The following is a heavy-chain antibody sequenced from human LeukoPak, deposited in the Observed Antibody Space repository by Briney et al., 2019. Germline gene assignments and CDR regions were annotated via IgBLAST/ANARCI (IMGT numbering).Heavy chain of an antibody. CDR1: GFTFSSYA. D-gene: IGHD6-13*01. V-gene: IGHV3-23*01. J-gene: IGHJ4*02. Sequence: GGSLRLSCAASGFTFSSYAMSWARQAPGRGLEWVSGISGNGGGTYYADSVKGRFTISRDNSKNTLYLQMNSLRAEDTAVYYCAKSFGYSRSWFDYWGQGTPVTVSS. CDR3: AKSFGYSRSWFDY. CDR2: ISGNGGGT.